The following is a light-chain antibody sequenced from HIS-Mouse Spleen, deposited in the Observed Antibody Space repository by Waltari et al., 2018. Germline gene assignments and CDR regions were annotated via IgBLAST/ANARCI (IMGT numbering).Light chain of an antibody. J-gene: IGLJ2*01. CDR2: DDS. Sequence: SYVLTQPPSVSVAPGKTARMTCGGNNIASKSVHWYQHKPGQPPVLVVYDDSDRPSGIPERFSGSNSGNTATLTIGRVEAGDEADYYCQVWDSSSDHVVFGGGTKLTVL. V-gene: IGLV3-21*03. CDR1: NIASKS. CDR3: QVWDSSSDHVV.